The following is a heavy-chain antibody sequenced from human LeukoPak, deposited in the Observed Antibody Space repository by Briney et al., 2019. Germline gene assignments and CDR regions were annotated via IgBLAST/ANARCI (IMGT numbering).Heavy chain of an antibody. V-gene: IGHV1-69*05. CDR3: ARDRQTYGDYDP. CDR2: IIPIFGTA. J-gene: IGHJ5*02. CDR1: GGTFSSYA. Sequence: ASVKVSCKASGGTFSSYAISWVRQAPGQGLEWMGRIIPIFGTANYAQKFQGRVTITTDESTSIAYMELSSLRSEDTAVYYCARDRQTYGDYDPWGQGTLVTVSS. D-gene: IGHD4-17*01.